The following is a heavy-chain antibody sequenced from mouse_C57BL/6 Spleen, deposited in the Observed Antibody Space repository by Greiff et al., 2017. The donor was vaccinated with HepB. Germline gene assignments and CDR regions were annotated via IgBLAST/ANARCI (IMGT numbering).Heavy chain of an antibody. J-gene: IGHJ2*01. D-gene: IGHD2-4*01. CDR2: IDPSDSYT. CDR1: GYTFTSYW. CDR3: ARDYDRGYYFDY. V-gene: IGHV1-59*01. Sequence: QVQLQQPGAELVRPGTSVKLSCKASGYTFTSYWMHWVKQRPGQGLEWIGVIDPSDSYTNYNQKFKGKATLTVDTSSSTAYMQLSSLTSEDSAVYYCARDYDRGYYFDYWGQGTTLTVSS.